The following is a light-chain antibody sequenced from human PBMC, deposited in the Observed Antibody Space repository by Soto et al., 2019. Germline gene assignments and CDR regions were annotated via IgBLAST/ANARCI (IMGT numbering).Light chain of an antibody. J-gene: IGKJ4*01. V-gene: IGKV3-11*01. CDR2: DAS. CDR1: QSVSSF. Sequence: EIVLTQSPATLSLSPGERAALSCRASQSVSSFLAWYQQKPGQAPRLLIYDASKRATGIPTTFSGSGSGTDYTLTISSLEPEDIAVYYCQQRINWPLTFGGGTKVGIK. CDR3: QQRINWPLT.